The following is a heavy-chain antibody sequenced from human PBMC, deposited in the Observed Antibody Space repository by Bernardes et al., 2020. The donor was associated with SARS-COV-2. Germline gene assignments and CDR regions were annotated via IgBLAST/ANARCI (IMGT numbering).Heavy chain of an antibody. J-gene: IGHJ4*02. CDR3: TATGY. Sequence: GRSLRLSCAVSGFTFNYACMTWVRQAPGKGLEWVGRIKSKTDGGTTDYAAPVKGRFTISRDDSMNMLYLQMNSLKTEDTALYYCTATGYWGQGTLVTVSS. CDR1: GFTFNYAC. V-gene: IGHV3-15*01. D-gene: IGHD4-4*01. CDR2: IKSKTDGGTT.